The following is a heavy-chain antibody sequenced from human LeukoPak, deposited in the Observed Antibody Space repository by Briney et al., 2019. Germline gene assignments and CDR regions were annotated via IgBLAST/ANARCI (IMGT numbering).Heavy chain of an antibody. D-gene: IGHD1-7*01. J-gene: IGHJ4*02. CDR1: GFTFSSYD. Sequence: GGSLRLSCAASGFTFSSYDMSWVRQAPGKGLEWVSVIYSGGSTYYADSVKGRFTISRDNSKNTLYLQMNSLRAEDTAVYYCARFSPGNYSPFDYWGQGTLVTVSS. CDR2: IYSGGST. CDR3: ARFSPGNYSPFDY. V-gene: IGHV3-66*01.